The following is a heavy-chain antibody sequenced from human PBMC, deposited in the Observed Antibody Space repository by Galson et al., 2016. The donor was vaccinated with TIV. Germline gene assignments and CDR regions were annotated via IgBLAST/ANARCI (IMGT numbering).Heavy chain of an antibody. CDR2: ISAFNGKT. Sequence: SVKVSCKASGYTFTNYGITWVRQAPGQGPECMGWISAFNGKTEYVEKFQGRVTMTTDTATTTAYMEMTGLRSDDTAVYYRARISYDVWSGYRAPYDFWGQGTLVTVSS. J-gene: IGHJ4*02. CDR3: ARISYDVWSGYRAPYDF. V-gene: IGHV1-18*01. D-gene: IGHD3-3*01. CDR1: GYTFTNYG.